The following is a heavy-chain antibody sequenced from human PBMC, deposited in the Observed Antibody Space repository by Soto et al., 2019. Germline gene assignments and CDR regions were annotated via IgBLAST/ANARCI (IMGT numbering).Heavy chain of an antibody. J-gene: IGHJ4*02. D-gene: IGHD3-3*01. CDR3: ARGASDFGVVTIDY. Sequence: SETLSLTCAVSGGSIISGGYSWIWIRQPPGKGLEWIGYIYHSGSTYYNPSLKSRVTISVDRSKNQFSLKLSSMTAADTAVYYCARGASDFGVVTIDYWGQGTLVTVSS. CDR1: GGSIISGGYS. CDR2: IYHSGST. V-gene: IGHV4-30-2*01.